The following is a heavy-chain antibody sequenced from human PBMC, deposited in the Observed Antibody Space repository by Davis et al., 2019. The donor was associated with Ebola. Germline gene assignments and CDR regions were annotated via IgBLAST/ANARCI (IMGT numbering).Heavy chain of an antibody. CDR2: ISGSGGGK. V-gene: IGHV3-23*01. CDR1: GFTSSGYD. D-gene: IGHD3-22*01. J-gene: IGHJ6*03. CDR3: AGDSSGYNYERLYYTYYMDV. Sequence: GGSLRLSCTASGFTSSGYDMTWVRHAPGKGLEWVSLISGSGGGKYYANSVRGRSSISRDNSKNTMYLQMNSLRVDDTAVYYCAGDSSGYNYERLYYTYYMDVWGRGTTVSVSS.